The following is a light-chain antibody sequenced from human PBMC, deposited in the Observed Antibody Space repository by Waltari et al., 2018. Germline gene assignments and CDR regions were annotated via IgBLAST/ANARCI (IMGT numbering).Light chain of an antibody. Sequence: EIVMTQSPATLSVSPGERATLSCRASQSVSSKLAWYQQQPGQAPRLLMYGASTRATGIPARFSGSGSGTEFTLTISSRQSEDFAVYYCQQYDNWPPWTFGQGTKVEIK. J-gene: IGKJ1*01. CDR2: GAS. V-gene: IGKV3-15*01. CDR1: QSVSSK. CDR3: QQYDNWPPWT.